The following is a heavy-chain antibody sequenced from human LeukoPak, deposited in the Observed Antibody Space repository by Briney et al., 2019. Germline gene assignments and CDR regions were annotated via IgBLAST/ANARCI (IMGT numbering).Heavy chain of an antibody. CDR2: INSDGSST. D-gene: IGHD3-9*01. V-gene: IGHV3-74*01. Sequence: PGGSLRLSCAASGFTFSSYWMHWVRQAPGKGLVWVSRINSDGSSTSYADSVKGRFTISRDNAKNTLYLQMNSLRAEDTAVYYCAREGVLRYFDWFGGYFDYWGQGTLVTVSS. CDR1: GFTFSSYW. J-gene: IGHJ4*02. CDR3: AREGVLRYFDWFGGYFDY.